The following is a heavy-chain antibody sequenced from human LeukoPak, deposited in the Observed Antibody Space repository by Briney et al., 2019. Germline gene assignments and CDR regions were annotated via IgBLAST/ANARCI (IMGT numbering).Heavy chain of an antibody. J-gene: IGHJ4*02. D-gene: IGHD6-19*01. V-gene: IGHV4-39*01. Sequence: WVRQAPGKGLEWMGSIYYSGSTYYNPSLKSRVSISVDTSKNQFSLKLSSVTAADTAVYYCARQGSGSGWYHFDYWGQGTLVSVSS. CDR3: ARQGSGSGWYHFDY. CDR2: IYYSGST.